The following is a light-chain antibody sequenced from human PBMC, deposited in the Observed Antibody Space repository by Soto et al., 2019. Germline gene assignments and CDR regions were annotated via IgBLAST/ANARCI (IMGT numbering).Light chain of an antibody. V-gene: IGKV1-5*03. Sequence: DIQMTQSPSTLSASVGDRVTITCRASQSISSWLAWYQRKPGKAPKLLIYKASSLESGFPSRFSGSGSGTEFTLTISSLQPDDFATYYCQQYNSYWTFGQGTKVEIK. CDR2: KAS. CDR3: QQYNSYWT. CDR1: QSISSW. J-gene: IGKJ1*01.